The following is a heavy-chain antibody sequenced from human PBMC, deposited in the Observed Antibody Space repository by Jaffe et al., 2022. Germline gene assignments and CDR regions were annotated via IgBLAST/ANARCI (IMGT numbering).Heavy chain of an antibody. D-gene: IGHD3-10*01. Sequence: QVQLVQSGAEVKKPGASVKVSCKASGYTFTSYYMHWVRQAPGQGLEWMGIINPSGGSTSYAQKFQGRVTMTRDTSTSTVYMELSSLRSEDTAVYYCARDSTLLWFGELGGTAFDIWGQGTMVTVSS. CDR2: INPSGGST. J-gene: IGHJ3*02. CDR1: GYTFTSYY. CDR3: ARDSTLLWFGELGGTAFDI. V-gene: IGHV1-46*01.